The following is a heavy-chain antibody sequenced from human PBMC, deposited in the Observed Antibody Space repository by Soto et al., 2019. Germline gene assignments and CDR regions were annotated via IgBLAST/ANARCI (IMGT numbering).Heavy chain of an antibody. CDR1: GFTFSNYA. CDR2: ISSTTRTI. CDR3: ARERTDYSDSRGYFSTDGFEI. Sequence: DVQLVESGGDLLQPGGSLRLSCAASGFTFSNYAMNWVRQAPGKGLEWVSYISSTTRTIYYAASVKGRFTISRDNAKNALSLQMNSLRDEDPALYYCARERTDYSDSRGYFSTDGFEIWGQGTMVTVSS. D-gene: IGHD3-22*01. J-gene: IGHJ3*02. V-gene: IGHV3-48*02.